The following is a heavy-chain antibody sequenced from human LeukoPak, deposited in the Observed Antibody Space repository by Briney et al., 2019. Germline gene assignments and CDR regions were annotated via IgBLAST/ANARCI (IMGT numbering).Heavy chain of an antibody. J-gene: IGHJ4*02. V-gene: IGHV1-2*02. CDR1: GYTFTSYY. D-gene: IGHD5-12*01. CDR2: INPNSGGT. CDR3: ARYSGYDWVYARY. Sequence: ASVKVSCKASGYTFTSYYMHWVRQAPGQGLEWMGWINPNSGGTNYAQKFQGRVTMTRDTPISTAYMELSRLRSDDTAVYYCARYSGYDWVYARYWGQGTLVTVSS.